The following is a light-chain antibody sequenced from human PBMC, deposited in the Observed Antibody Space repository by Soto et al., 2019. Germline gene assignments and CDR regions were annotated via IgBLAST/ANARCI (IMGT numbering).Light chain of an antibody. CDR3: SSYTSSNTLV. Sequence: QSALTQPRSVSGSPGQSVTISCTATGSDVGDSSHVSWYQLHPGKAPKLMIYEVNNRASGVSDRFSGSKSGNTASLTISGLQAEDEADYYCSSYTSSNTLVFGTGTKVTVL. J-gene: IGLJ1*01. V-gene: IGLV2-14*01. CDR2: EVN. CDR1: GSDVGDSSH.